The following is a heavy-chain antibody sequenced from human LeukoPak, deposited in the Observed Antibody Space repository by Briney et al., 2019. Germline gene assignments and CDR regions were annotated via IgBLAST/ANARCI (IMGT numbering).Heavy chain of an antibody. V-gene: IGHV3-21*01. D-gene: IGHD2-15*01. Sequence: GGSLRLSCAASGFTFSTYSMHWVRQAPGKGLEWVSSFSTSSSYLYYADSVKGRFTISRDNSKNTVYLQMNSLRAEDTAVYYCARASFWFDYSGYYFDFWGQGTLVTVSS. CDR2: FSTSSSYL. CDR3: ARASFWFDYSGYYFDF. J-gene: IGHJ4*02. CDR1: GFTFSTYS.